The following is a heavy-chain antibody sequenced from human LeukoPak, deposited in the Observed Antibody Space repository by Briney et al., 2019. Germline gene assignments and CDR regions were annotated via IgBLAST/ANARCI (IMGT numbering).Heavy chain of an antibody. CDR3: ARDLTYCGGDCPPTGRDAFDI. V-gene: IGHV1-69*13. J-gene: IGHJ3*02. Sequence: ASVKVSCKASGGTFSSYAISWVRQAPGQGLEWMGGIIPIFGKANYAQKFQGRVTITADESTSTAYMELSSLRSEDTAVYYCARDLTYCGGDCPPTGRDAFDIWGQGTMVTVS. CDR2: IIPIFGKA. CDR1: GGTFSSYA. D-gene: IGHD2-21*02.